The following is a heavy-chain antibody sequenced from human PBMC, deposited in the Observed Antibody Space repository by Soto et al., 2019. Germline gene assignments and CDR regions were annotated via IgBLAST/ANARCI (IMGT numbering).Heavy chain of an antibody. CDR1: GFTFSSYG. Sequence: GGSLRLSCAASGFTFSSYGMHWVRQAPGKGLEWVAVIWYDGSNKYYADSVKGRCTISRDNSKNTLYLQMNSLRAEDTAVYYCAREVGATTNWFDPWGQGTLVTVSS. D-gene: IGHD1-26*01. J-gene: IGHJ5*02. CDR2: IWYDGSNK. CDR3: AREVGATTNWFDP. V-gene: IGHV3-33*01.